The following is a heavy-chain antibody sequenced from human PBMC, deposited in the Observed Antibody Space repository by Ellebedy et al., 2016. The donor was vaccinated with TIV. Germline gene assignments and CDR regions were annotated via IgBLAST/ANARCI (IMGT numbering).Heavy chain of an antibody. J-gene: IGHJ4*02. V-gene: IGHV3-21*01. CDR3: ARSGEHDS. CDR2: ISSTGYYI. Sequence: GESLKISCAASGISLRSYAMNWVRQAPGKGLEWVSSISSTGYYIYYADSVKGRFTISRDDARNSLFLQMDSLRAEDTAVYYCARSGEHDSWGQGTLVTVSS. D-gene: IGHD1-26*01. CDR1: GISLRSYA.